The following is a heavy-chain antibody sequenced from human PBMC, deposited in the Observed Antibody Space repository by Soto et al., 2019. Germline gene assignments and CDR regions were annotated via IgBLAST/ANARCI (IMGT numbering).Heavy chain of an antibody. CDR2: ISSNGGST. CDR3: ARDQGAVAGTVDY. CDR1: GFTFSSYA. Sequence: EVQLVESGGGLVQPGGSLRLSCAASGFTFSSYAMHWVRQAPGQGLEYVSAISSNGGSTYYANSVKGRFTISRDNSKNTLYLQMGSLRAEDMAVYYCARDQGAVAGTVDYWGQGTLVTVSS. J-gene: IGHJ4*02. D-gene: IGHD6-19*01. V-gene: IGHV3-64*01.